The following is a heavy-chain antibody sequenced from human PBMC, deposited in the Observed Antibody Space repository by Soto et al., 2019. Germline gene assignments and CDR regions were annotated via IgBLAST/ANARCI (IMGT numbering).Heavy chain of an antibody. Sequence: QVQLVESGGGLVEPGGSLRLSCEASGFTFSAYYMRWIRQVPGRGLECLSYVSSDGGFTHYADSVQGRFTISRDNTKNSLFLEMKGLRAEDTAVYFCARDPMGRGVPLDYWGPGTLVTVSS. CDR2: VSSDGGFT. V-gene: IGHV3-11*06. CDR3: ARDPMGRGVPLDY. CDR1: GFTFSAYY. J-gene: IGHJ4*02. D-gene: IGHD3-10*01.